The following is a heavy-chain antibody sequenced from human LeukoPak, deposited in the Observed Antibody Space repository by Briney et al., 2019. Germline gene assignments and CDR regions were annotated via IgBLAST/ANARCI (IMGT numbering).Heavy chain of an antibody. CDR2: ISNSGSA. J-gene: IGHJ4*02. V-gene: IGHV4-59*01. CDR1: GDSIGQDY. D-gene: IGHD3-16*01. CDR3: ATAPNPDYFDY. Sequence: SETLSFTCTVSGDSIGQDYWNWIRQPPGRGLEWIGHISNSGSANYNPSLKSRVTISVDRSKDQFSLRLNSVTAADTAFYYCATAPNPDYFDYWGQGTLATVSS.